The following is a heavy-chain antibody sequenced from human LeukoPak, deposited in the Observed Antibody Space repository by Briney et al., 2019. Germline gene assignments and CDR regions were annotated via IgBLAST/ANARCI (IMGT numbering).Heavy chain of an antibody. CDR3: VRDFGYCSGGNCYTVLDY. J-gene: IGHJ4*02. CDR1: GFTFSRYW. Sequence: GGSLRLSCVASGFTFSRYWMHWVRQAPGKGLEWVANIKRDGSEKDYVDSVKGRFTISRDNAKNSLFLQMNNLRAEDTAVYYCVRDFGYCSGGNCYTVLDYWGQGTLVTVSS. CDR2: IKRDGSEK. D-gene: IGHD2-15*01. V-gene: IGHV3-7*01.